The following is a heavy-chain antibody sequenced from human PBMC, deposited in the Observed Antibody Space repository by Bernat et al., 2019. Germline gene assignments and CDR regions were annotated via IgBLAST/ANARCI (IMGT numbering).Heavy chain of an antibody. D-gene: IGHD2-15*01. CDR3: ARVLSRGGSLDAFDI. Sequence: QVQLVESGGGVVQPGRSLRLSCAASGFTFSSYGMHWVRQAPGKGLEWVAVIWYDGSNKYYADSVKGRFTISRDNSKNTLYLQMNSLRAEDTAVYYCARVLSRGGSLDAFDIWGQGTMVTVSS. J-gene: IGHJ3*02. V-gene: IGHV3-33*01. CDR2: IWYDGSNK. CDR1: GFTFSSYG.